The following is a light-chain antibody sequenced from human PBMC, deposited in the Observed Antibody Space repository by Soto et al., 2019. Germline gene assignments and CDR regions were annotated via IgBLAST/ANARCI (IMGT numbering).Light chain of an antibody. CDR2: ESS. V-gene: IGKV1-13*02. CDR1: QGISTL. J-gene: IGKJ5*01. CDR3: QQYNSWPPIT. Sequence: AIQLTQSPSSLSASVGDRVTITCRASQGISTLLAWYQQKPGKAPKVLIYESSLLQSGVPSRFSGSGSGTDFTLTISSLQPEDFVVYYCQQYNSWPPITSGQRTRLAIK.